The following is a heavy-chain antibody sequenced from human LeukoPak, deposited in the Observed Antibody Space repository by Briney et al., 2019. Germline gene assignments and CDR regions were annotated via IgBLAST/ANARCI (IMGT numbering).Heavy chain of an antibody. D-gene: IGHD3-9*01. Sequence: EASVKVSCKASGGTFSSYAISWVRQAPGQGLEWMGGIIPIFGTANYAQKFQGRVTITADESTSTAYMELSSLRSEDTAVYYCARAYDILTGGEYYFDYWGQGTLVTVSS. CDR3: ARAYDILTGGEYYFDY. J-gene: IGHJ4*02. CDR2: IIPIFGTA. CDR1: GGTFSSYA. V-gene: IGHV1-69*13.